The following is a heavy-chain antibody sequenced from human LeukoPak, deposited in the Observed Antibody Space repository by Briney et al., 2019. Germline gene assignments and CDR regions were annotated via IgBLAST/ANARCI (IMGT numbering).Heavy chain of an antibody. D-gene: IGHD6-19*01. CDR1: GGSINNYY. J-gene: IGHJ4*02. CDR2: IFYSGST. V-gene: IGHV4-59*08. CDR3: ARHFRPDSSGWYGLDY. Sequence: SETLSLTCTVSGGSINNYYWSWIRQPPGKGLEWLGYIFYSGSTNYYPSLKSRVTMSVDTSKNQFSLKLSSVTAADTAVYYCARHFRPDSSGWYGLDYWGQGTLVTVSS.